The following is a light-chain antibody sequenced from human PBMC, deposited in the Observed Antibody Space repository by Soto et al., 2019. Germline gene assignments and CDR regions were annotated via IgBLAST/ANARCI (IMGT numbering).Light chain of an antibody. CDR1: SSDVGDYNY. V-gene: IGLV2-11*01. CDR2: DVS. J-gene: IGLJ3*02. CDR3: CSFAGSYPFRV. Sequence: QSALTQPRSVSGSPGQSVTISCTGTSSDVGDYNYVSWYQQYPGKAPKLVIYDVSKRPSGVPDRFSGSKSGNSASLTISGLQAKDEADYYCCSFAGSYPFRVFGGGTKLTVL.